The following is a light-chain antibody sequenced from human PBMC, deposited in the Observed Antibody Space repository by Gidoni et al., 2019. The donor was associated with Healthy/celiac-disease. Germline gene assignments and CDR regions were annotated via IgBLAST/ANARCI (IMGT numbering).Light chain of an antibody. J-gene: IGKJ2*01. V-gene: IGKV3-11*01. CDR1: QSVSSY. CDR2: DAS. CDR3: QQRSNWLYT. Sequence: EIVLTQSPATLSLSPGARAPISCRASQSVSSYLAWYQQKPGQAPRLLNYDASNRATGIPARFSGSGSGTDFTLTISSLEPEDFAVYYCQQRSNWLYTFGQGTKLEIK.